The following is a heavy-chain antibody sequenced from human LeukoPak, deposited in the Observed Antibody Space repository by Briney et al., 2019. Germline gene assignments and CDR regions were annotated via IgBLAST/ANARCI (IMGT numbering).Heavy chain of an antibody. Sequence: GGSLRPSCAASGFTFSDYWMHWVRQAPGQGLVWVSRISGDSSGTTYADSVKGRFTISRDNAKNTVYLQMNSLRAEDTAVYYCARDAGSRPGDYWGQGTLVTVSS. CDR3: ARDAGSRPGDY. V-gene: IGHV3-74*01. CDR2: ISGDSSGT. J-gene: IGHJ4*02. CDR1: GFTFSDYW. D-gene: IGHD6-6*01.